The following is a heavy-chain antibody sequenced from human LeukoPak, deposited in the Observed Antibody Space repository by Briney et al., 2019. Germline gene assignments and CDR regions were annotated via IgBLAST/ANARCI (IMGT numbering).Heavy chain of an antibody. V-gene: IGHV4-4*07. CDR3: ARDHDDSSGYYFDAFDI. Sequence: PSETLSLTCAVYGGSFSGYYWSWIRQPAGKGLEWIGRIYTSGSTNYNPSLKSRVTISVDTSKNQFSLKLSSVTAADTAVYYCARDHDDSSGYYFDAFDIWGQGTMVTVSS. CDR1: GGSFSGYY. CDR2: IYTSGST. D-gene: IGHD3-22*01. J-gene: IGHJ3*02.